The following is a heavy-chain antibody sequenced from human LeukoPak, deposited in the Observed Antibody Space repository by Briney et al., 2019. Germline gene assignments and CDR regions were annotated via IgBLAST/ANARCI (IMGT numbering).Heavy chain of an antibody. D-gene: IGHD3-10*01. Sequence: ASVKVSCKASGYTFTSYDINWVRQATGQGIEWMGWMNPNSGNTGYAQKFQGRVTMTRNTSISTAYMELSSLRSEDTAVYYCARESHGSGNAFDIWGQGTMVTVSS. CDR3: ARESHGSGNAFDI. V-gene: IGHV1-8*01. J-gene: IGHJ3*02. CDR2: MNPNSGNT. CDR1: GYTFTSYD.